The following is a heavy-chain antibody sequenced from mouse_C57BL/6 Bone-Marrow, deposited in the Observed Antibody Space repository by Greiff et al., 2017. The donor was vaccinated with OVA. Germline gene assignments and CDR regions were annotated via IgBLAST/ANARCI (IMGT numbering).Heavy chain of an antibody. CDR2: IYPGDGDT. V-gene: IGHV1-82*01. CDR1: GYAFSSSW. J-gene: IGHJ1*03. D-gene: IGHD1-1*01. Sequence: SGPELVKPGASVKISCKASGYAFSSSWMNWVKQRPGKGLEWIGRIYPGDGDTNYNGKFKGKATLTADKSSSTAYMQLSSLTSEDSAVYFCARGYYYGSSYDVWGTGTTVTVSS. CDR3: ARGYYYGSSYDV.